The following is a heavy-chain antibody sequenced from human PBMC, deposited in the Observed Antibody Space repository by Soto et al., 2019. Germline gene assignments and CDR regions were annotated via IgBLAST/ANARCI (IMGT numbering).Heavy chain of an antibody. V-gene: IGHV1-69*13. CDR1: GGTFSSYA. CDR3: AHYDILTGYPPYYYYGMDV. CDR2: IIPIFGTA. D-gene: IGHD3-9*01. J-gene: IGHJ6*02. Sequence: SVKVSCKASGGTFSSYAISWVRRAPGQGLEWMGGIIPIFGTANYAQKFQGRVTITADESTSTAYMELSSLRSEDTAVYYCAHYDILTGYPPYYYYGMDVWGQGTTVTVSS.